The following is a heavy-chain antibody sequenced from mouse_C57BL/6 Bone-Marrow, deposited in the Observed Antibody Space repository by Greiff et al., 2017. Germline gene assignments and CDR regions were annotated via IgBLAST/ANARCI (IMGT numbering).Heavy chain of an antibody. V-gene: IGHV1-58*01. D-gene: IGHD2-1*01. CDR1: GYTFTSYG. CDR2: IYIGNGYT. J-gene: IGHJ2*01. CDR3: AIYGNCVFDY. Sequence: VKLQESGAELVRPGSSVKMSCKTSGYTFTSYGINWVKQRPGQGLEWIGYIYIGNGYTETNEKFKGKATLTSDTSSSTAYMQLSSLTSEDSAIYFCAIYGNCVFDYWGQGTTLTVSS.